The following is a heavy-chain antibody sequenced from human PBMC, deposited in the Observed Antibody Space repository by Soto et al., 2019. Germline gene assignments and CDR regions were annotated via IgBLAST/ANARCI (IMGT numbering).Heavy chain of an antibody. CDR3: AKDWARESSTTKGAYYYYGMDV. Sequence: GGFLRLSCAASGFTFSSYAMSWVRQAPGKGLEWVSAISGSGGSTYYADSVKGRFTISRDNSKNTLYLQMNSLRAEDTAVYYCAKDWARESSTTKGAYYYYGMDVWGQGTTVTV. CDR1: GFTFSSYA. CDR2: ISGSGGST. D-gene: IGHD2-2*01. V-gene: IGHV3-23*01. J-gene: IGHJ6*02.